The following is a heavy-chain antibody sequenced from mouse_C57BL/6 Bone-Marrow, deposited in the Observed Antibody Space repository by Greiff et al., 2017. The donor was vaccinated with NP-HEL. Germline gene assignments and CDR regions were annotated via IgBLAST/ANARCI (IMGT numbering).Heavy chain of an antibody. J-gene: IGHJ1*03. CDR1: GYTFTSYW. V-gene: IGHV1-72*01. D-gene: IGHD1-1*01. Sequence: QVQLQQPGADLVKPGASVKLSCKASGYTFTSYWMHWVKQRPGRGLEWIGRIDPNSGGTKFNEKFKTKATLTVDKPSSTAYMQLSSLTSEDSAVCYCARYDYGSRCWYFDVWGTGTTVTVSS. CDR3: ARYDYGSRCWYFDV. CDR2: IDPNSGGT.